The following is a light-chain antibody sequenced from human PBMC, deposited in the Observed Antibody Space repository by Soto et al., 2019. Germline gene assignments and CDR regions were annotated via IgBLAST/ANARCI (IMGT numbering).Light chain of an antibody. J-gene: IGKJ1*01. Sequence: DIQMTQSPSTLSASVGDRVTITCRASQSISSWLAWYQQKPGKAPNLLIYKASSLESGVPSRFSGSGSGTESTLTISSLQPDDFATYYCQEYNTYSRTFGQGTKVDIK. CDR1: QSISSW. V-gene: IGKV1-5*03. CDR3: QEYNTYSRT. CDR2: KAS.